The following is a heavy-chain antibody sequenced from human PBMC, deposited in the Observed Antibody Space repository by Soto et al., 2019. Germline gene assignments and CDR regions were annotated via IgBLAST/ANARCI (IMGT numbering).Heavy chain of an antibody. CDR2: IKSNTDGGTT. CDR3: TTARGGYCSGGTCFGFDAFDI. Sequence: GGSLRLSCAASGFTFTYAWMNWVRQAPGKGLEWVGRIKSNTDGGTTDYATPVKGRFTISRDDSRNTLFVQMNSLRAEDTAVYYCTTARGGYCSGGTCFGFDAFDIWGQGTMVTVSS. V-gene: IGHV3-15*07. D-gene: IGHD2-15*01. J-gene: IGHJ3*02. CDR1: GFTFTYAW.